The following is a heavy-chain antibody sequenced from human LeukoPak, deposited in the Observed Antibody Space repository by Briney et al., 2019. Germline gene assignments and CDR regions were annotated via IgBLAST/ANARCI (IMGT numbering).Heavy chain of an antibody. CDR2: INHSGST. Sequence: SETLSLTCAVYGGSFSGYYWSWIRQPPGKGLEWIGEINHSGSTNYNPSLKSRVTISVDTSKNQFSLKLSSVTAADTAVYYCARVVAAAGGYYFDYWGQGTLVTVSS. V-gene: IGHV4-34*01. CDR3: ARVVAAAGGYYFDY. CDR1: GGSFSGYY. J-gene: IGHJ4*02. D-gene: IGHD6-13*01.